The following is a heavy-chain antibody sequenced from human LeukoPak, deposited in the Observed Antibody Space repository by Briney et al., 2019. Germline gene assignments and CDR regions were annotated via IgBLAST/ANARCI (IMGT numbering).Heavy chain of an antibody. Sequence: GGSLRLSCAASGFTFSSYSMNWVRQAPGKGLEWVSYISSSSSTIYYADSVKGRFTISRDNAKNSLYLQMNSLRAEDTAVYYCARGWTYFDFFSMFHSFYILGQGTMVTVSS. CDR3: ARGWTYFDFFSMFHSFYI. CDR2: ISSSSSTI. J-gene: IGHJ3*02. V-gene: IGHV3-48*01. D-gene: IGHD3-3*01. CDR1: GFTFSSYS.